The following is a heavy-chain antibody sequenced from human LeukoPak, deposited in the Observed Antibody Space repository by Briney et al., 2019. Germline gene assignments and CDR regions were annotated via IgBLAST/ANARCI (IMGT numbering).Heavy chain of an antibody. D-gene: IGHD5-12*01. CDR1: GFSFSAAS. J-gene: IGHJ4*02. V-gene: IGHV3-7*01. CDR3: VNLGYSD. CDR2: INGGGSGK. Sequence: GGSLRLSCAASGFSFSAASMTWVRQAPGKGLEWVSTINGGGSGKYYVDSVKGRFTLSRDNAKNSVYLQMNSLRVEDTDVYYCVNLGYSDGGQGTLVTVSS.